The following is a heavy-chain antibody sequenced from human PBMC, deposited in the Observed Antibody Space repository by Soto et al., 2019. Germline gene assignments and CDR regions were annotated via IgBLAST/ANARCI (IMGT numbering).Heavy chain of an antibody. CDR3: ASGDCSSWLSFDY. V-gene: IGHV1-3*01. Sequence: ASVKVSCKASGYTLTSYAMHWVRQAPGQRLEWMGWINAGNGNTKYSQKFQGRVTITRDTSASTAYMELSSLRPEDTAVYYCASGDCSSWLSFDYWGQGTLVTVSS. CDR2: INAGNGNT. CDR1: GYTLTSYA. D-gene: IGHD6-13*01. J-gene: IGHJ4*02.